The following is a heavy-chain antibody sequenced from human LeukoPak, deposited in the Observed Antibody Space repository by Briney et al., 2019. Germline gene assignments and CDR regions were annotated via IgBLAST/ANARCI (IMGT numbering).Heavy chain of an antibody. CDR1: GGSISSGDYY. V-gene: IGHV4-30-4*01. CDR3: ASESEITMVPFDP. CDR2: IYYSGST. D-gene: IGHD3-10*01. Sequence: SETLSLTCTVSGGSISSGDYYWSWIRQPPGTGLEWIGYIYYSGSTYYNPSLKSRVTISVDTSKNQFSLKLSSVTAADTAVYYCASESEITMVPFDPWGQGTLVTVSS. J-gene: IGHJ5*02.